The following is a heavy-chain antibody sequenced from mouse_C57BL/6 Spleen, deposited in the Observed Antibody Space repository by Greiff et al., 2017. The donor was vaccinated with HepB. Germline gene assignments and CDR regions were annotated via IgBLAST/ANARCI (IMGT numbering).Heavy chain of an antibody. V-gene: IGHV1-62-2*01. D-gene: IGHD1-1*01. CDR2: FYPGSGSI. J-gene: IGHJ4*01. CDR1: GYTFTEYT. CDR3: ARHGTVVATKGYYAMDY. Sequence: QVQLQQSGAELVKPGASVKLSCKASGYTFTEYTIHWVKQRSGQGLEWIGWFYPGSGSIKYNEKFKDKATLTADKSSSTVYMELSRLTSEDSAVYFCARHGTVVATKGYYAMDYWGQGTSVTVSS.